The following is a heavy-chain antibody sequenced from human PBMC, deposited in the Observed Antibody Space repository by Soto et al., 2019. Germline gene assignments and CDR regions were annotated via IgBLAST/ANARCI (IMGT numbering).Heavy chain of an antibody. J-gene: IGHJ6*02. CDR3: ARADCTGAYCYSWPFNYGVDV. CDR1: GFTFDTYG. V-gene: IGHV3-33*01. Sequence: QVQLVESGGGVVQPGGSLRLSCTTSGFTFDTYGMHWVRQAPGKGLEWVAIIWYDGSNKYYADSVKGRFTISRDNSKNTLYLQMNSLGAEDTAVYYCARADCTGAYCYSWPFNYGVDVWGQGTTVTVSS. CDR2: IWYDGSNK. D-gene: IGHD2-15*01.